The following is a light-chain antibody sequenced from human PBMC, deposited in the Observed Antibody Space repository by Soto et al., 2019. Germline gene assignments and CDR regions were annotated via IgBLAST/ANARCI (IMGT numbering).Light chain of an antibody. CDR3: SSYAGSNDRWV. J-gene: IGLJ3*02. Sequence: QSALTQPPSASGSPGQSVTISCTGTSSDIGAYNYVTWYQQHPGKAPKLMIHEVSKRPSAVPDRFSGSKSGNTASLAVSGLQAEDEADDYCSSYAGSNDRWVFGGGTKLTVL. V-gene: IGLV2-8*01. CDR1: SSDIGAYNY. CDR2: EVS.